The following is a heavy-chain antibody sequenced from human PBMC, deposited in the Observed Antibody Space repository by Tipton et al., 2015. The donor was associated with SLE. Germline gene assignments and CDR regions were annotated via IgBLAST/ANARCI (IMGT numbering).Heavy chain of an antibody. CDR1: GGSISSGDYY. CDR3: ARDALLHYDSSGSGAFDI. J-gene: IGHJ3*02. V-gene: IGHV4-30-4*01. D-gene: IGHD3-22*01. Sequence: LRLSCTVSGGSISSGDYYWSWIRQPPGRGLEWIGYIYYSGSTYYNPSLKGRVTISVDTSKNQFSLKLSSVTAADTAVYYCARDALLHYDSSGSGAFDIWGQGTMVTVSS. CDR2: IYYSGST.